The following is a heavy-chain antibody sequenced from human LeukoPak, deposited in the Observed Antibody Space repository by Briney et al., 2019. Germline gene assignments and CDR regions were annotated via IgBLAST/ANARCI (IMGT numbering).Heavy chain of an antibody. J-gene: IGHJ3*02. D-gene: IGHD3-22*01. CDR1: GGSISSCY. V-gene: IGHV4-59*12. Sequence: SETLSLTCTVSGGSISSCYWSWIRQPPGKGLEWIGYIYYSGSTYYNPSLRSRVTISVDTSKNQFSLKLSSVTAADTAVYYCARVGPTMIVPRGAFDIWGQGTMVTVSS. CDR2: IYYSGST. CDR3: ARVGPTMIVPRGAFDI.